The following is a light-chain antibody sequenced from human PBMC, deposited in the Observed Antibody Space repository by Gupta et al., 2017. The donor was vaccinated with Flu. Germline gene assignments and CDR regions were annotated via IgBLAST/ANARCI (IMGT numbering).Light chain of an antibody. CDR1: SSNVGRSNS. J-gene: IGLJ1*01. V-gene: IGLV2-14*01. Sequence: SALTQPASVSGSPALSLHISCTGPSSNVGRSNSVSWYRQHPGKAPNLIIYDVSSRPSGVSSRFSGSKSGNTASLTISGLQAEDETDYYCSSYTSTNTFYVFGTGTKVTVL. CDR3: SSYTSTNTFYV. CDR2: DVS.